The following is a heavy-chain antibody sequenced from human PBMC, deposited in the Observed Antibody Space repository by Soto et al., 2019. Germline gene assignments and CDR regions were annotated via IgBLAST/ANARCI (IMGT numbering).Heavy chain of an antibody. CDR2: IIPIFGTA. CDR3: ARVRDGGSYYFWYDP. V-gene: IGHV1-69*01. J-gene: IGHJ5*02. D-gene: IGHD1-26*01. Sequence: QVQLVQSGAEVTKPGSSVKVSCKASGGTFSSYAISWVRQAPGQGLEWMGGIIPIFGTANYAQKFQGRVTITADESTSKAYMELSSLISEATAVYYCARVRDGGSYYFWYDPWGQGTMVSV. CDR1: GGTFSSYA.